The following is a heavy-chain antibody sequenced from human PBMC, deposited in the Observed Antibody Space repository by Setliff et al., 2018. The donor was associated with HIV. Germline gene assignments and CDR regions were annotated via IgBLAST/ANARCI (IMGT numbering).Heavy chain of an antibody. CDR1: GGSISSGGYS. CDR3: ARVGVAASYYGMDV. CDR2: IYHSGST. D-gene: IGHD6-25*01. V-gene: IGHV4-30-2*01. Sequence: SQTLSLTCAVSGGSISSGGYSWSWIRQPPGKGLEWIGYIYHSGSTYYNPSLKSRVTISVDTSKNHFSLKLNSVTAADTAVYYCARVGVAASYYGMDVWGQGTTVTVSS. J-gene: IGHJ6*02.